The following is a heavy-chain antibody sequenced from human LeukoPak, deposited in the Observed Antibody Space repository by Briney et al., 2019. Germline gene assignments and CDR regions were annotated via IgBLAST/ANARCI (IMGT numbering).Heavy chain of an antibody. CDR2: IYTSGST. Sequence: PSETLSLTCTVSGGSISSYYWSWIRQPPGKGLEWIGYIYTSGSTNYNPSLKSRGTISVDTSKNQFSLKLSSVTAADTAVYYCARLLRRSGYFYDYYYYMDVWGKGTTVTVSS. CDR3: ARLLRRSGYFYDYYYYMDV. D-gene: IGHD3-22*01. CDR1: GGSISSYY. J-gene: IGHJ6*03. V-gene: IGHV4-4*09.